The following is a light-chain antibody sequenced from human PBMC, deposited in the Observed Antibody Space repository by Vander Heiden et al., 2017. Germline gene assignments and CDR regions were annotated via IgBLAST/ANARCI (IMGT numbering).Light chain of an antibody. J-gene: IGKJ1*01. CDR1: QSIATY. Sequence: DIQMTQFPSSLSASVGDRVIITCRASQSIATYLNWYQQKPGTAPNVLIYTASNLQGGVPSRFSGSGSGTDFTLTISSLQPEDFATYYCQQSYSLPRTFGQGTKVEI. CDR2: TAS. CDR3: QQSYSLPRT. V-gene: IGKV1-39*01.